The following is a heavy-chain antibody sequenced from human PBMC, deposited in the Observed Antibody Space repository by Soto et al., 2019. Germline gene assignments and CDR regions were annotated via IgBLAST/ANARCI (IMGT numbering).Heavy chain of an antibody. D-gene: IGHD2-21*01. CDR3: ARDALFLIVDW. V-gene: IGHV3-33*01. CDR2: IWHDGSSK. J-gene: IGHJ4*02. CDR1: GFTFSSYG. Sequence: GGSLRLSCAASGFTFSSYGMHWVRQAPGKGLEWLGMIWHDGSSKYYGESVRGRFTISRDNSKNMVYLEMNSLRGEDTGSYYCARDALFLIVDWWGQGTLVTVSS.